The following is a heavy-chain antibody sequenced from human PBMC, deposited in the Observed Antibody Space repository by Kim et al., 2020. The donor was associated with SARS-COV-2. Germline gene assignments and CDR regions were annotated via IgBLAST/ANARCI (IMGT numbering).Heavy chain of an antibody. V-gene: IGHV4-59*13. Sequence: SETLSLTCTVSGGSISSYYWSWIRQPPGKGLEWIGYIYYSGSTNYNPSLKSRVTISVDTSKNQFSLKLSSVTAADTAVYYCARDRRRGGGFGDFDYWGQGTLVTVSS. J-gene: IGHJ4*02. CDR1: GGSISSYY. D-gene: IGHD3-10*01. CDR2: IYYSGST. CDR3: ARDRRRGGGFGDFDY.